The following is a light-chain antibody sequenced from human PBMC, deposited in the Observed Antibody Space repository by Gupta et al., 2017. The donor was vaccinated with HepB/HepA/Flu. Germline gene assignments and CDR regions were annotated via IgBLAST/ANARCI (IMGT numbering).Light chain of an antibody. CDR3: SSYTSSSTLVV. CDR1: SSDVGGYNY. V-gene: IGLV2-14*01. J-gene: IGLJ2*01. Sequence: QSALTQPASVSGSPGQSITIPCPGTSSDVGGYNYVSWYQQHPGKAPKLMIYDVSNRPSGVSNRFSGSKSGNTASLTISGLQAEDEAEYDCSSYTSSSTLVVFGGGTKLTVL. CDR2: DVS.